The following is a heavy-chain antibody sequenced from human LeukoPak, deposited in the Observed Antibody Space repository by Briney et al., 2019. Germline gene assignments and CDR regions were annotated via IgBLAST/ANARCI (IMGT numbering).Heavy chain of an antibody. J-gene: IGHJ4*02. CDR3: TRPHSRGREILN. D-gene: IGHD3-10*01. Sequence: GGSLRLSCAASGFGVTNNYMSWVRQAPGKGLEFVSLIYSVASTYYADSVKGRFTTSRDDSKNTVFLQMNSLGPEDTAIYCCTRPHSRGREILNWGQGALVTVSS. CDR1: GFGVTNNY. CDR2: IYSVAST. V-gene: IGHV3-53*01.